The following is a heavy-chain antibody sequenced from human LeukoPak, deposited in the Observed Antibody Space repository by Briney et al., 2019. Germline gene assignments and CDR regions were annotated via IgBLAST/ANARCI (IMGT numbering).Heavy chain of an antibody. CDR3: ARDDYYDSSGYLDY. J-gene: IGHJ4*02. V-gene: IGHV4-59*12. D-gene: IGHD3-22*01. CDR1: GGSISSYY. CDR2: IYYSGST. Sequence: SETLSLTCTVSGGSISSYYWSWIRQPPGKGLEWIGYIYYSGSTNYNPSLKSRVTISVDTSKNQFSLKLSSVTAADTAVYYCARDDYYDSSGYLDYWGQGTLVTVSS.